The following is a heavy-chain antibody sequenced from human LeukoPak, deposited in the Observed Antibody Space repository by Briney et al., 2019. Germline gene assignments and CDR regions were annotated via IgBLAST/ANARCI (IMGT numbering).Heavy chain of an antibody. V-gene: IGHV3-23*01. D-gene: IGHD6-13*01. Sequence: GGSLRLSCAASGFTFSSYAMSWVRQAPGKGLEWVSAISGSGGSTYYADSVKGRFTISRDNAKNTLYLQMNSLRAEDTAVYYCAKTRPLDSSSWSHGDYWGQGTLVTVSS. CDR3: AKTRPLDSSSWSHGDY. CDR2: ISGSGGST. J-gene: IGHJ4*02. CDR1: GFTFSSYA.